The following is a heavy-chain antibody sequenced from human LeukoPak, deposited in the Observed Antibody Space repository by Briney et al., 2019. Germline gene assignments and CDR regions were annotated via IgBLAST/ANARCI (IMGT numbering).Heavy chain of an antibody. J-gene: IGHJ4*02. CDR2: SGSGDNR. Sequence: GGSLRLSCAASGFTFSSHAMSWVRQAPGKGLEWVSISGSGDNRNYADSVKGRFTISRDNSKSTLYLEMNSLRAEDTAIYYCAKNPLVSGTIYFDSWGQGTLLTVSS. V-gene: IGHV3-23*01. D-gene: IGHD6-19*01. CDR1: GFTFSSHA. CDR3: AKNPLVSGTIYFDS.